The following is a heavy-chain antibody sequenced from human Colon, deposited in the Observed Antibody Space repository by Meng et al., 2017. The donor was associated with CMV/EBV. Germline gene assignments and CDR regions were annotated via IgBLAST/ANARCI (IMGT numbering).Heavy chain of an antibody. CDR2: ITDHS. V-gene: IGHV3-23*01. CDR3: AKNFNPGAYYTNWFDH. Sequence: AASGFSFSSYGVSWVRQAPGKGPQWVSAITDHSYYADSVRGRFTISKDLSENTLYLQMNSLRDEDTGIYYCAKNFNPGAYYTNWFDHWGQGTLVTVSS. CDR1: GFSFSSYG. D-gene: IGHD3-3*01. J-gene: IGHJ5*02.